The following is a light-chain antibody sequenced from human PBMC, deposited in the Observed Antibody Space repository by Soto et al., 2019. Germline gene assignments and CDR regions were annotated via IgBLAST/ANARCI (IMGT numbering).Light chain of an antibody. CDR2: EAS. Sequence: ILLTQSPSYKFEFIGDRVTITCRASQGISSSLAWYQQEPGKAPKLLIYEASTLQSGVPSRFSGRGSGTDFTLTISGLQPEDFATYYCQQLNSYPFSFGQGTRLEI. V-gene: IGKV1-9*01. CDR3: QQLNSYPFS. CDR1: QGISSS. J-gene: IGKJ5*01.